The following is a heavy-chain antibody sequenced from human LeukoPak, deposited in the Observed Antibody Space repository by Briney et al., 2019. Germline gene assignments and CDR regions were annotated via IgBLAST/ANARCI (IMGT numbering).Heavy chain of an antibody. CDR2: ISGSGGST. CDR3: AKDPGYCSRTSCYNWFDP. D-gene: IGHD2-2*01. V-gene: IGHV3-23*01. Sequence: GGSLRLSCAASGFTFSSYAMSWVRQAPGKGLEWVSAISGSGGSTYYADSVKGRFTISRDNSKNTLYLQMNSLRAEDTAVYYCAKDPGYCSRTSCYNWFDPWGQGTLVTVSS. CDR1: GFTFSSYA. J-gene: IGHJ5*02.